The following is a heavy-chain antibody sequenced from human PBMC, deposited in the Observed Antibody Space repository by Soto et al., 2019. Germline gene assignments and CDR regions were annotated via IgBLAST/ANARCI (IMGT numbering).Heavy chain of an antibody. D-gene: IGHD1-26*01. V-gene: IGHV3-33*01. CDR1: GTIFDGSG. CDR3: ARDGVGATAYFGYFDY. J-gene: IGHJ4*02. Sequence: GGSLRLSCAASGTIFDGSGMHWVRQAPGQGLEWVAVIRGDGSNVEFADSVKGRFIISRDNFKRMLYLQMDSLRAEDTAVYYWARDGVGATAYFGYFDYWGQGALVTVSS. CDR2: IRGDGSNV.